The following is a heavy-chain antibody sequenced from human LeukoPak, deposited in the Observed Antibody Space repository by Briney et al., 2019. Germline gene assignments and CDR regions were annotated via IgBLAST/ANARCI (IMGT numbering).Heavy chain of an antibody. V-gene: IGHV1-18*01. CDR1: GYTFTSYG. J-gene: IGHJ4*02. Sequence: ASVKVSCKASGYTFTSYGICWVRQAPGQGLEWMGWISAYNGNTNYAQKLQGRVTMTTDTSTSTAYMELRSLRSDDTAVYYCARDLGITMVRGVFDYWGQGTLVTVSS. CDR2: ISAYNGNT. D-gene: IGHD3-10*01. CDR3: ARDLGITMVRGVFDY.